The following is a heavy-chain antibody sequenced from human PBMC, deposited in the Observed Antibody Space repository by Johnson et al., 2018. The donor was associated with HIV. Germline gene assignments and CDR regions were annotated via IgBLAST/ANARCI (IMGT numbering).Heavy chain of an antibody. CDR1: GFTFSSYW. V-gene: IGHV3-7*03. D-gene: IGHD5-18*01. CDR3: AKGGYSYGNAVDI. J-gene: IGHJ3*02. Sequence: VQLVESGGGLVQPGGSLRLSCAASGFTFSSYWMSWVRQAPGKGLEWVANIKQDGSNKYYADSVKGRFTISRDNSKNTLYLQMNSLRAEDTAVYYCAKGGYSYGNAVDIWGQGTMVTVSS. CDR2: IKQDGSNK.